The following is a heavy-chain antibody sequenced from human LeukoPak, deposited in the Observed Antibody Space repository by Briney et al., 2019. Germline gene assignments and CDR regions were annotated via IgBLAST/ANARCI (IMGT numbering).Heavy chain of an antibody. V-gene: IGHV3-23*01. J-gene: IGHJ4*02. D-gene: IGHD6-19*01. CDR1: GFTFSSYA. CDR2: ISGSGGST. CDR3: AKDPRIAVADAFDY. Sequence: PGGSLRLSCAASGFTFSSYAMSWVRQAPGKGLEWVSAISGSGGSTYYADSVKGRFTISRDNSKDTLDLQMNSLRAEDTAVYYCAKDPRIAVADAFDYWGQGTLVAVSS.